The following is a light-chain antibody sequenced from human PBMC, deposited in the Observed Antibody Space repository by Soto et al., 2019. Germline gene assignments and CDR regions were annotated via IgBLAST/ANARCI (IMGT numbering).Light chain of an antibody. CDR2: DVT. V-gene: IGLV2-14*01. J-gene: IGLJ2*01. CDR1: SNDVGAFNY. Sequence: QSALTQPASVSGSPGQSITISCTGTSNDVGAFNYVSWYHQHPGKAPKLLIYDVTYRPSGVSNRFSGSKSGNTASLTISGLQAEDEADDYCSSYTRDSTLIFGGGTKLTVL. CDR3: SSYTRDSTLI.